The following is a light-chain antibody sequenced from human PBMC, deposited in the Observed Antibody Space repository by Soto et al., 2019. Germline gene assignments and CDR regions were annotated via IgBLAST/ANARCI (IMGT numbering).Light chain of an antibody. CDR2: DAS. CDR1: QSISSW. J-gene: IGKJ1*01. Sequence: DIQMTQSPSTLSASVGDRVTITCRASQSISSWLAWYQQKPGKAPKLLIYDASSLESGVPSRFSGSGSGTEFTLTISSLQPDDFATYDCQQYNSYSWTCGQGTKVEIK. CDR3: QQYNSYSWT. V-gene: IGKV1-5*01.